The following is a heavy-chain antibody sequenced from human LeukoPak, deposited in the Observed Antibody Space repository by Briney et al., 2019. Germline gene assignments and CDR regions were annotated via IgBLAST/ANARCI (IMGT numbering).Heavy chain of an antibody. J-gene: IGHJ6*02. Sequence: SETLSLTCTVSSGSISSYYWSWIRQPPGKGLEWIGYIYYSGSTNYNPSLKSRVTISVDTSENQFSLKLSSVTAADTAVYYCARLQTPYYYGMDVWGQGTTVTVSS. CDR1: SGSISSYY. D-gene: IGHD4-11*01. CDR3: ARLQTPYYYGMDV. V-gene: IGHV4-59*08. CDR2: IYYSGST.